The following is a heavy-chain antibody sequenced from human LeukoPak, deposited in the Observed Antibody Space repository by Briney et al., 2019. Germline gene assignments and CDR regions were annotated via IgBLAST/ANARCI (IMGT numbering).Heavy chain of an antibody. D-gene: IGHD3-22*01. CDR3: AKAMSTDHYDSRGFYRVDFNS. Sequence: GGSLRLSCAASGFTFSTYAMSWVRQAPGKGLEWVSALTNSGGSGGVTYYADSVKGRFIISRDNSKSTLYLQLSSLRAEDTAVYYCAKAMSTDHYDSRGFYRVDFNSWGQGTLVTVSS. J-gene: IGHJ4*02. CDR1: GFTFSTYA. V-gene: IGHV3-23*01. CDR2: LTNSGGSGGVT.